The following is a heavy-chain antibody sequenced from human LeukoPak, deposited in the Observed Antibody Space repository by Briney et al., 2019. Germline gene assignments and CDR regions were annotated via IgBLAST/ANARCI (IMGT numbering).Heavy chain of an antibody. Sequence: GGSLRLSCAASGFSFSSYWMHWVRQAPGKGLVWVSRINSNGRSTSYGGSGKGRFTISRDNAKNTLYLEMNNLRAEDTAVYYCTRDVWGDRDNYFDCWGQGTLVTVSS. V-gene: IGHV3-74*01. D-gene: IGHD2-8*01. CDR2: INSNGRST. J-gene: IGHJ4*02. CDR3: TRDVWGDRDNYFDC. CDR1: GFSFSSYW.